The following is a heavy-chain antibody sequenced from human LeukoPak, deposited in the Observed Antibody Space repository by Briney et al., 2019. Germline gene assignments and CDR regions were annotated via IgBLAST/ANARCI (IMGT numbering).Heavy chain of an antibody. CDR2: IYHSGST. D-gene: IGHD5-12*01. CDR3: ARESETSGYDSDRTPFDY. J-gene: IGHJ4*02. V-gene: IGHV4-4*02. Sequence: SGTLSLTCAVSGGSISSSNWWSWVRQPPGKGLEWIGEIYHSGSTNYNPSLKSRVTISVDKSKNQFSLKLSSVTAADTAVYYCARESETSGYDSDRTPFDYWGQGTLVTVSS. CDR1: GGSISSSNW.